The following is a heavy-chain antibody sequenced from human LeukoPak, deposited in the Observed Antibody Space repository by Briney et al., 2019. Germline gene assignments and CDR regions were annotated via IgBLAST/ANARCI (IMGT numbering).Heavy chain of an antibody. CDR3: TRDRGGSPTDVFDY. CDR1: GLTFSRSA. D-gene: IGHD2-15*01. V-gene: IGHV3-23*01. J-gene: IGHJ4*02. CDR2: ITDVGDI. Sequence: GGSLRLSCAASGLTFSRSALTWVRQAPGKGLEWVSTITDVGDIFYTYSVRGRFTISRDNSKNSVYMQMDGLRAEDTAVYYCTRDRGGSPTDVFDYWGQGTLVTVSS.